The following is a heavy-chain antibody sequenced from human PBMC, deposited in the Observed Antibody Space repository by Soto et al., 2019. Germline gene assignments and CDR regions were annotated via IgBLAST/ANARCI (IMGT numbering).Heavy chain of an antibody. Sequence: QVQLVQSGAEVKKPGASVKVSCKASGYTFTSYDINWVRQATGQGLEWMGWMNPNSANTGDAQKIKGTVTMTSNASISPAYMELSSLRSEDTAVYYCAREGVGGMDVWGQGTTVTVSS. D-gene: IGHD3-10*01. CDR1: GYTFTSYD. CDR2: MNPNSANT. V-gene: IGHV1-8*01. CDR3: AREGVGGMDV. J-gene: IGHJ6*02.